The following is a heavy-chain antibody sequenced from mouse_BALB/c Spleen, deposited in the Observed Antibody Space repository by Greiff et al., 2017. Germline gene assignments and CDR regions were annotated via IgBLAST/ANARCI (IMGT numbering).Heavy chain of an antibody. J-gene: IGHJ2*01. CDR2: ISSGGST. V-gene: IGHV5-6-5*01. CDR1: GFTFSSYA. CDR3: ASTTYGYGRGVYYFDY. Sequence: EVQRVESGGGLVKPGGSLKLSCAASGFTFSSYAMSWVRQTPEKRLEWVASISSGGSTYYPDSVKGRFTISRDNARNILYLQMSSLRSEDTAMYYCASTTYGYGRGVYYFDYWGQGTTLTVSS. D-gene: IGHD2-2*01.